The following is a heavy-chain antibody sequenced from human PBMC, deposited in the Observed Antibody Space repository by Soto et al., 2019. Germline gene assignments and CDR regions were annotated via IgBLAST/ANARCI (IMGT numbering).Heavy chain of an antibody. V-gene: IGHV3-23*01. D-gene: IGHD3-10*01. J-gene: IGHJ5*02. CDR3: AKDASLLWFGELLNWFDP. CDR2: ISGSGGST. Sequence: GGSLRLSCAASGFTFSSYAMSWVRQAPGKGLEWVSAISGSGGSTYYADSVKGRFTISRDNSKNTLYLQMNSLRAEDTAVYYCAKDASLLWFGELLNWFDPWGQGTLVTVSS. CDR1: GFTFSSYA.